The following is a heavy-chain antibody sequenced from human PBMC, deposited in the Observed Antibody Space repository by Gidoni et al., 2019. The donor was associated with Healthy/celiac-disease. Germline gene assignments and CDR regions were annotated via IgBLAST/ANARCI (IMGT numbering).Heavy chain of an antibody. CDR2: ICWNGGVI. V-gene: IGHV3-9*01. Sequence: EVQLVESGGGLVRPGRSLRLSCAHSGFNFGDYAMFWVRQFPGKGLGWVSGICWNGGVIGYADSVKGRFTISRDNGKNSLYLQMNSLRSEDTALYYCTKDIPGYSGPSPLDSWGQGTLVTVSS. CDR3: TKDIPGYSGPSPLDS. D-gene: IGHD5-12*01. J-gene: IGHJ4*02. CDR1: GFNFGDYA.